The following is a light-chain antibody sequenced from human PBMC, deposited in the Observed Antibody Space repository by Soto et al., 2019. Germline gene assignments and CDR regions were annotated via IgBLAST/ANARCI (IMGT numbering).Light chain of an antibody. J-gene: IGKJ1*01. CDR1: QSVSSN. CDR3: QQYATSPWT. V-gene: IGKV3D-15*01. CDR2: DAS. Sequence: EIVMTQSPDTLSVSPGERATLSCRASQSVSSNLAWYQQRPGQAPRLLIYDASNRATGIPDRFGGRGSGTEFTLTISRLEPEDFAVYCCQQYATSPWTFGQGTKVDIK.